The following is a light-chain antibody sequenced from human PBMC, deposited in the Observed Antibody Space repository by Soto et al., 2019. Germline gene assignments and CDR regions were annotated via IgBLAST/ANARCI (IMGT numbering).Light chain of an antibody. J-gene: IGKJ1*01. V-gene: IGKV2-30*02. Sequence: DVVMTQAPLSLPVTLGQPASISCRSSQSLVHGNGNTYLHWFQQRPGQSPRRLIYKVSNRDSGVPERFSGSGSGTDFTLQISRVEAEDVGVYYCMQALQTPSTFGQGTKVEIK. CDR2: KVS. CDR1: QSLVHGNGNTY. CDR3: MQALQTPST.